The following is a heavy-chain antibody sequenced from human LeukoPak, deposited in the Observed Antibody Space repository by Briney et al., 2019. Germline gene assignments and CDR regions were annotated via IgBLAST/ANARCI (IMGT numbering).Heavy chain of an antibody. D-gene: IGHD4-23*01. V-gene: IGHV4-59*01. J-gene: IGHJ4*02. CDR3: ARGGVTLGY. CDR1: DGSISSYY. CDR2: IYYSGST. Sequence: SETLSLTCTVSDGSISSYYWSWIRQPPGKGLEWIGYIYYSGSTNYNPSLKSRVTISVDTSKNQFSLKLSSVTAADTAVYYCARGGVTLGYWGQGTLVTVSS.